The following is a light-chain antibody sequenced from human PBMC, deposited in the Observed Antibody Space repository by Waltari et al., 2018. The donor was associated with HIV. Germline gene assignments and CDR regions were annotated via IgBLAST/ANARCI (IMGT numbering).Light chain of an antibody. J-gene: IGLJ2*01. Sequence: QSVLTQPPSASGTPGQRVTISCSGSSSNIGSNTVNWYQQLPGTATKLLIYSNNQRPSGVPDRFSGSKSGTSASLAISGLQSEDAADYYCAAWDDSLNGVVFGGGTKLTVL. CDR1: SSNIGSNT. V-gene: IGLV1-44*01. CDR2: SNN. CDR3: AAWDDSLNGVV.